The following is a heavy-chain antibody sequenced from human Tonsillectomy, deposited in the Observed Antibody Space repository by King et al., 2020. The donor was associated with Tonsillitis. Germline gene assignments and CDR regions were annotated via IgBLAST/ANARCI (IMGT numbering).Heavy chain of an antibody. CDR2: VYYSGST. V-gene: IGHV4-39*01. CDR3: AYEDYNYNFFDY. CDR1: GGSISSSSYY. D-gene: IGHD5-24*01. J-gene: IGHJ4*02. Sequence: QLQESGPGLVKPSETLSLTCTVSGGSISSSSYYWGWIRQPPGKGLEWIGSVYYSGSTYYNPSLNSRVTISVDTSNNQFSLKGSSVTAADTAVYYCAYEDYNYNFFDYWGQGTLVTVSS.